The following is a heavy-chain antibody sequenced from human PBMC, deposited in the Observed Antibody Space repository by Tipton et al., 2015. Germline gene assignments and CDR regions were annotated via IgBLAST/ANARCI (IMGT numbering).Heavy chain of an antibody. CDR2: IYYNDNT. CDR3: ARNSRYYDSSGSKYYFDY. J-gene: IGHJ4*02. CDR1: GGSISTHF. V-gene: IGHV4-59*11. Sequence: TLSLTCTISGGSISTHFWNWIRQPPGKGLEWIGYIYYNDNTNYNPSLKSRVTISVDTSKNQFSLKLTSVTAADTAVYYCARNSRYYDSSGSKYYFDYWGQGTLVTVSS. D-gene: IGHD3-22*01.